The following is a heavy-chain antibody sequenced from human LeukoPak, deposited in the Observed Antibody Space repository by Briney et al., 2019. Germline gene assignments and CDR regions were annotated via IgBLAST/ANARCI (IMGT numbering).Heavy chain of an antibody. D-gene: IGHD1-26*01. CDR1: GASISGSGYY. CDR3: AKSGGYGLIDY. J-gene: IGHJ4*02. Sequence: PSETLSLTCTVSGASISGSGYYWGWIRQPPGKGLEWIGSTYSSGSTYYNASLQSRVTISIETSKNQISLRLNSVTAADTAMYYCAKSGGYGLIDYWGQGTLVIVSS. V-gene: IGHV4-39*01. CDR2: TYSSGST.